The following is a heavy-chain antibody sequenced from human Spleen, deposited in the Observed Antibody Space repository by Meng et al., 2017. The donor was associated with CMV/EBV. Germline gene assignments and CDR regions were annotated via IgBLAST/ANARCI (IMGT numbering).Heavy chain of an antibody. V-gene: IGHV3-53*05. CDR3: ARGRRLYYDFLTGYKPELFDY. CDR1: GVTVSSDF. D-gene: IGHD3-9*01. Sequence: GGSLRLSCAASGVTVSSDFMAWVRQAPGKGLEWVSVIYSGANTYYADSVKGRYTISRDNPKNTLYLQMNSLRPEDTAMYYCARGRRLYYDFLTGYKPELFDYWGQGTLVTVSS. J-gene: IGHJ4*01. CDR2: IYSGANT.